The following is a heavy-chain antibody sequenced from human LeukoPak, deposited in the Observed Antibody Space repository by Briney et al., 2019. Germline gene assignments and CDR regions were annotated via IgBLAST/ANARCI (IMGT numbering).Heavy chain of an antibody. CDR2: ISGSGGST. D-gene: IGHD5-12*01. J-gene: IGHJ4*02. Sequence: PGGSLRLSCAASGFTFSSYAMSWVRLPPGKGLEWVSAISGSGGSTYYADSVKGRFTISRDNSKNTLYLQMNSLRAEDTAVYYCAKGLSGYDITTNYWGQGTLVTVSS. CDR3: AKGLSGYDITTNY. CDR1: GFTFSSYA. V-gene: IGHV3-23*01.